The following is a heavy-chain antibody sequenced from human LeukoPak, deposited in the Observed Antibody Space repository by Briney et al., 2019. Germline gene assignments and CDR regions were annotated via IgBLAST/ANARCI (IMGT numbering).Heavy chain of an antibody. CDR1: FASISYGVYW. CDR3: ARALLGGDGIDV. J-gene: IGHJ6*02. V-gene: IGHV4-31*03. D-gene: IGHD3-16*01. CDR2: NDYGGST. Sequence: FSCTVAFASISYGVYWLSWAPRQRVEGLGCIGCNDYGGSTDYNPSLMSRVTMSVDKSKSHFSLNLISVNSADTAVYYCARALLGGDGIDVWGQGTTVTVSS.